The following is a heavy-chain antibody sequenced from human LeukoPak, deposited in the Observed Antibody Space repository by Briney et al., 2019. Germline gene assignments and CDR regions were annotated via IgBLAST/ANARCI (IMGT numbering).Heavy chain of an antibody. V-gene: IGHV3-23*01. CDR1: GFTFSSYA. J-gene: IGHJ4*02. CDR3: AKGRGSSSWYTDY. Sequence: GGSLRLSCAASGFTFSSYAMSWVRQAPGKGLEWVSAISGSGGSTHYADSVKGRFTISRDNSKNTLYLQMNSLRAEDTAVYCCAKGRGSSSWYTDYWGQGTLVTVSS. CDR2: ISGSGGST. D-gene: IGHD6-13*01.